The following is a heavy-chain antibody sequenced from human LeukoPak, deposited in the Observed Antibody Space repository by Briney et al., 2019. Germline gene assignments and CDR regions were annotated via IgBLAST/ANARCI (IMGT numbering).Heavy chain of an antibody. CDR3: AGSTYDNWFDP. CDR2: IYHSGST. J-gene: IGHJ5*02. V-gene: IGHV4-39*01. CDR1: GGSISSSSYY. Sequence: SSKTLSLTCTVSGGSISSSSYYCGWIRQPPGKGLEWIGSIYHSGSTYYNPSLKSRVTLSVETSKNQFSLKLSSVTAADTAVYYCAGSTYDNWFDPWGQGTLVTVSS. D-gene: IGHD2-8*01.